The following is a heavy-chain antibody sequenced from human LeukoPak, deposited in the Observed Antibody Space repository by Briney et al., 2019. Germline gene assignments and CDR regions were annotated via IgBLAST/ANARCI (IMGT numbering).Heavy chain of an antibody. D-gene: IGHD3-22*01. CDR1: GGSINSRTYY. J-gene: IGHJ4*02. CDR2: IYYSGSP. V-gene: IGHV4-39*01. Sequence: SETLSLTCTVSGGSINSRTYYWGWIRQPPWKGLEWLGNIYYSGSPFYNPSLKSRITISIDTSNNEFSMKFSSETAADTAVYYCARIYYDSSGYHYEFDYWGQGTLVTVSS. CDR3: ARIYYDSSGYHYEFDY.